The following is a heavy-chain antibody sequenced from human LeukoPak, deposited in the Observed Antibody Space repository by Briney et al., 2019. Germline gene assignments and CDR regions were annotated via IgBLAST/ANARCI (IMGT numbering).Heavy chain of an antibody. D-gene: IGHD3-10*01. V-gene: IGHV4-34*01. CDR1: GGSFSGYY. CDR3: ARYYGGMVRGVPTRHYYYYMDV. CDR2: INHSGST. J-gene: IGHJ6*03. Sequence: SETLFLTCAVYGGSFSGYYWSWIRQPPGKGLEWIGEINHSGSTNYNPSLKSRVTISVDTSKNQFSLKLSSVTAADTAVYYCARYYGGMVRGVPTRHYYYYMDVWGKGTTVTVSS.